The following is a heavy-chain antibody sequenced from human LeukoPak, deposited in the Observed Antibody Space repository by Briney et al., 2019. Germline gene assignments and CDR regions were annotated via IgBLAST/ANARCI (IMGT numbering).Heavy chain of an antibody. D-gene: IGHD3-16*02. V-gene: IGHV3-53*01. J-gene: IGHJ4*02. Sequence: TGGSLRLSCAASGFTVSSNYMSWVRQAPGKGLEWVSVIYSGGSTYYADSVKGRFTISRDNSKNTLYLQMNSLRAEDTAVYYCAREGEYDYVWGSYRFDYWGQGTLVTVSS. CDR3: AREGEYDYVWGSYRFDY. CDR2: IYSGGST. CDR1: GFTVSSNY.